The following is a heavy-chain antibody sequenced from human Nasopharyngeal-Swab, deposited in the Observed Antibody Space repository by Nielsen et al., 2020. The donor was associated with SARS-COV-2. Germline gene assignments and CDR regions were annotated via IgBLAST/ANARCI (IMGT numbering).Heavy chain of an antibody. CDR3: AHRRFGQLVGWFDP. D-gene: IGHD6-13*01. V-gene: IGHV2-5*02. CDR2: IYWDDDK. J-gene: IGHJ5*02. CDR1: GFSLSTSGVG. Sequence: SGPTLVKPPQTLTLTCTFSGFSLSTSGVGVGWIRQPPGKALEWLALIYWDDDKRYSPSLKSRLTITKDTSKNQVVLTMTNMDPVDTATYYCAHRRFGQLVGWFDPWGQGTLVTVSS.